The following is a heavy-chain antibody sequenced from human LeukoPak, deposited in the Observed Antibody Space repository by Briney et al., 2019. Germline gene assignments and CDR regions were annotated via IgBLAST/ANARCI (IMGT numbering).Heavy chain of an antibody. CDR2: IYSGGST. J-gene: IGHJ4*02. V-gene: IGHV3-66*01. D-gene: IGHD3-9*01. CDR1: GFTVSSNY. Sequence: PGGSLRLSCAASGFTVSSNYMSWVRQAPGKGPEWVSVIYSGGSTYYADSVKGRFTISRDNSKNTLYLQMNSLRAEDTAVYYCAREEEYYDILTGYSRYFDYWGQGTLVTVSS. CDR3: AREEEYYDILTGYSRYFDY.